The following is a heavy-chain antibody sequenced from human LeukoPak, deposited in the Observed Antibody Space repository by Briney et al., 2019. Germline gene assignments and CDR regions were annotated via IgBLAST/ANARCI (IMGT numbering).Heavy chain of an antibody. V-gene: IGHV3-20*04. J-gene: IGHJ4*02. CDR1: GFTFSSYA. D-gene: IGHD3-22*01. Sequence: GGSLRLSCAASGFTFSSYAMSWVRQAPGKGLEWVSGINWNGGSTGYADSVKGRFTISRDNAKNSLYLQMNSLRAEDTALYYCARDRSAYYHDSSGYYSPDYFDYWGQGTLVTVSS. CDR3: ARDRSAYYHDSSGYYSPDYFDY. CDR2: INWNGGST.